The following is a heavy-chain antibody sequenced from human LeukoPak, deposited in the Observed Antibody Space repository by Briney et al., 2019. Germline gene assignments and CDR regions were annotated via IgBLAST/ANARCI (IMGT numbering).Heavy chain of an antibody. V-gene: IGHV3-33*01. D-gene: IGHD3-22*01. CDR3: ARSYDRSGYFFRMVEY. J-gene: IGHJ4*02. CDR2: IWYNGSNK. CDR1: GFIFSSYG. Sequence: GGSLRLSCAASGFIFSSYGMHWVRQAPGKGLEWVAVIWYNGSNKQYADSAKGRFTISRDNSKNTLYLEMNSLRAEDTAVYYCARSYDRSGYFFRMVEYWGQGTLVTVSS.